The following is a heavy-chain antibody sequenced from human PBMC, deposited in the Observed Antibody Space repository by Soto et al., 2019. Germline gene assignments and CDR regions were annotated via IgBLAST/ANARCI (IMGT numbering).Heavy chain of an antibody. CDR3: ARGVGSGLSDY. Sequence: QVQLVQSGAEVKKPGASVKVSCKASGHTFTSYAMHWVRQAPGQRLEWMGWINAGNGNTKYSQKFQGRVTITRDTSASTAYMELSSLRSEDTAVYYCARGVGSGLSDYWGQGTLVTVSS. CDR1: GHTFTSYA. J-gene: IGHJ4*02. D-gene: IGHD1-26*01. CDR2: INAGNGNT. V-gene: IGHV1-3*01.